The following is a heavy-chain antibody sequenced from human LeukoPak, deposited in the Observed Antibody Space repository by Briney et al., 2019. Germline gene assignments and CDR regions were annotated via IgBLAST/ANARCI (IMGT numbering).Heavy chain of an antibody. CDR3: ASSKVAGTFDY. D-gene: IGHD6-19*01. CDR2: ISSSSSYI. CDR1: GFTFSSYS. Sequence: PGGSLRLSCAASGFTFSSYSMNWVRQAPGKGLEWVSSISSSSSYIYHADSVKGRFTISRDNAKNSLYLQMNSLRAEDTAVYYCASSKVAGTFDYWGQGTLVTVSS. V-gene: IGHV3-21*01. J-gene: IGHJ4*02.